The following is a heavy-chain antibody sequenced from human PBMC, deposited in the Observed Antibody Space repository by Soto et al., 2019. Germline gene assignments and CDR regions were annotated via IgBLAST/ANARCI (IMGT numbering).Heavy chain of an antibody. CDR1: GGSISGGGYS. CDR2: IYHSGST. CDR3: ARDQLEGNWFDP. D-gene: IGHD1-1*01. V-gene: IGHV4-30-2*01. Sequence: SETLSLTCAVSGGSISGGGYSWSWIRQPPGKGLEWIGYIYHSGSTYYNPSLKSRVTISVDRSKNQFSLKLSSVTAADTAVYYCARDQLEGNWFDPWGQGTLVTVSS. J-gene: IGHJ5*02.